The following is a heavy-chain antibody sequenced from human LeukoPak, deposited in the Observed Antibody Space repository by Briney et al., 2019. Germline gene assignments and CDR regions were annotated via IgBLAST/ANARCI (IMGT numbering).Heavy chain of an antibody. D-gene: IGHD6-19*01. Sequence: QSGGSLRLFCAASGFTFSKYWMLWVRQAPGKGLESVSRINTDGTVTTYADSVKGRFTVSRDNADNTMFLQMNSVRDEDTAVYYCATKQWLAPPPDSWGQGTPVTVSS. CDR2: INTDGTVT. V-gene: IGHV3-74*01. J-gene: IGHJ4*02. CDR3: ATKQWLAPPPDS. CDR1: GFTFSKYW.